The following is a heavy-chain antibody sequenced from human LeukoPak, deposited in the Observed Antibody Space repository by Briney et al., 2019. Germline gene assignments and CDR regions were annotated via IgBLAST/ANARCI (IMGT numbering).Heavy chain of an antibody. CDR3: ARGLGDYYDTGDFYYAVPAH. CDR1: GYTFTTYD. CDR2: MNPNSGDT. Sequence: ASVKVSCKASGYTFTTYDITWVRQATGQGLGWMGWMNPNSGDTAYAQKFQGRVAMTRDTSISTAYMELSSLRSEDTAVYYCARGLGDYYDTGDFYYAVPAHWGQGTLVTVSS. D-gene: IGHD3-22*01. V-gene: IGHV1-8*01. J-gene: IGHJ4*02.